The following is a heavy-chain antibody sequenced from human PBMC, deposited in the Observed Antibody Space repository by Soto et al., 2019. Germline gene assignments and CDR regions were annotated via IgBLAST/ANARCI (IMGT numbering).Heavy chain of an antibody. V-gene: IGHV4-31*03. CDR1: GGSISSGGYY. Sequence: PSETLSLTCTVSGGSISSGGYYWSWIRQHPGKGLEWIGYIYYSGSTYYNPSLKSRVTISVDTSKNQFSLKLSSVTAADTAVYYCARLTLPESKSITFWGVIVNHILGLDYWGQGTLVTVSS. CDR3: ARLTLPESKSITFWGVIVNHILGLDY. D-gene: IGHD3-16*02. CDR2: IYYSGST. J-gene: IGHJ4*02.